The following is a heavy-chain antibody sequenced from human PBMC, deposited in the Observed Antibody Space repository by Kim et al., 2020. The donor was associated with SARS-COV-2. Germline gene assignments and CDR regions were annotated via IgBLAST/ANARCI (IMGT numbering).Heavy chain of an antibody. D-gene: IGHD5-12*01. CDR1: GDSVSGNSAA. CDR2: TYYRSKWSN. J-gene: IGHJ5*02. Sequence: SQTLSLTCAISGDSVSGNSAAWNWIRQSPSRGLEWLGRTYYRSKWSNDYPVSVKSRISINPDTSKNQFSLRLNSVTPEDTAVDYCARGSGYDYWFDPWGQGTLVTVSP. CDR3: ARGSGYDYWFDP. V-gene: IGHV6-1*01.